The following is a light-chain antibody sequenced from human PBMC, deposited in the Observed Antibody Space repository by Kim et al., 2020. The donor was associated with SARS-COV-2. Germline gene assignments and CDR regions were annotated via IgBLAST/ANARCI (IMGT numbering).Light chain of an antibody. J-gene: IGKJ1*01. CDR1: QTIDVNF. V-gene: IGKV3-20*01. CDR2: GRI. CDR3: QQYETSSWT. Sequence: APGERVTRSCRASQTIDVNFLAWYQQKPGQAPRLLIYGRITRATGIPDRFRGRGSGTDFTLTISRLEPEDFAIYYCQQYETSSWTFGQGTKVDIK.